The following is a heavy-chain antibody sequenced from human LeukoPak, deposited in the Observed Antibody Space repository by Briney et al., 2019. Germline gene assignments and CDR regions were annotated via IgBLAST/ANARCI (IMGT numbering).Heavy chain of an antibody. CDR1: GGSISSYY. J-gene: IGHJ4*02. V-gene: IGHV4-4*07. Sequence: PSETLSLTCTVSGGSISSYYWSWLRQPAGKGLEWIGRIYTSGSTNYNPSLKSRVTMSVDTSKNQFPLKLSSVTAADTAVYYCARDQWGYYDSSGYYYFDYWGQGTLVTVSS. D-gene: IGHD3-22*01. CDR3: ARDQWGYYDSSGYYYFDY. CDR2: IYTSGST.